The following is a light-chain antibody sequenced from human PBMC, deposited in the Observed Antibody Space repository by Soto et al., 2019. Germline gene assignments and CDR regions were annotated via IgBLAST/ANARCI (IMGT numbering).Light chain of an antibody. CDR3: QSYDATNQV. CDR1: SGSIASNY. Sequence: NFMLTQPHSVSESPGKTVIISCTRSSGSIASNYVQWYQQRPGSSPTTVIYEDNQRPSGVADRFSGSIDSSSNSASLTLSGLETEDEAGNFCQSYDATNQVFGGGTKLTVL. CDR2: EDN. V-gene: IGLV6-57*01. J-gene: IGLJ3*02.